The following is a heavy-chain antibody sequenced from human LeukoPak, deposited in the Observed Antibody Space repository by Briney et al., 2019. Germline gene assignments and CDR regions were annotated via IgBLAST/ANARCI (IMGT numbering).Heavy chain of an antibody. D-gene: IGHD5-24*01. Sequence: PRASVKVSCKASGYTFTHYYMHWVRQAPAQGLEWMGWINPYSGGTNYAQKFQGRVTVTRDTAISTAYLDMSRLRSDDTAVYFCARDLAFGEMVTNRGAFDIWGQGTMVTVSS. CDR3: ARDLAFGEMVTNRGAFDI. CDR2: INPYSGGT. CDR1: GYTFTHYY. V-gene: IGHV1-2*02. J-gene: IGHJ3*02.